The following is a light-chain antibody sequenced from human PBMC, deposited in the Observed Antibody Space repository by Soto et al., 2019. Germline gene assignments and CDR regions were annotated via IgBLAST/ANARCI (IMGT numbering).Light chain of an antibody. V-gene: IGKV1-39*01. CDR2: AAS. CDR3: QQGYRPPPT. Sequence: DIQMTQSPSSLSASVGDRVTITCRASQSVSNYLNWYQQKPGKAPNLLIYAASNLQSGVPSRFSGSGSGTEFTLTISSLQPEDFATYYCQQGYRPPPTVGQGTRLDIK. CDR1: QSVSNY. J-gene: IGKJ5*01.